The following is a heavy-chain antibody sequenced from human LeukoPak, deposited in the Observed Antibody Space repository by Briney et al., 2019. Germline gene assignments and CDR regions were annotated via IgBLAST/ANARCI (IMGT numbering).Heavy chain of an antibody. CDR1: GGSISSYY. Sequence: SETLSLTCTVSGGSISSYYWSWIRQPPGKGLEWIGYIYYSGSTNYNPSLKSRVTISVDTSTNQFSLNLSSVTAADTAVYYCARLDSGSYYSPSYYYGMDVWGQGTTVTVSS. CDR3: ARLDSGSYYSPSYYYGMDV. V-gene: IGHV4-59*08. J-gene: IGHJ6*02. D-gene: IGHD1-26*01. CDR2: IYYSGST.